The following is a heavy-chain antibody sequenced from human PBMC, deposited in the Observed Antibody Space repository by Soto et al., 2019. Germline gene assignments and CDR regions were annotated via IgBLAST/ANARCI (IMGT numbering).Heavy chain of an antibody. J-gene: IGHJ6*02. Sequence: SETLSLTCTVSGDSISSADYYWSWIRQTPGKGLEWIGHIFYSGTTYYNPSLKSRLTISVDTSKNHFSLRLTSVTAADTAVYYCARDLWVEPELYYYGMDVWGQGTKVTVS. CDR1: GDSISSADYY. D-gene: IGHD1-1*01. CDR3: ARDLWVEPELYYYGMDV. V-gene: IGHV4-30-4*01. CDR2: IFYSGTT.